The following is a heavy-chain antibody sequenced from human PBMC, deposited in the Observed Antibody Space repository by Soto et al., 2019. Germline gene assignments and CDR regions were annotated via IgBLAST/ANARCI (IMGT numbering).Heavy chain of an antibody. CDR2: ISGSGRTT. V-gene: IGHV3-23*01. CDR3: PKGVTSIVDTGSWFDD. Sequence: GGSLRLSCAVSGFTFNSYAINWVRQAPWKGLEWVSSISGSGRTTYYADAVKGRFTISRDNSKNTLFLKMNSLRSEDTAVYYCPKGVTSIVDTGSWFDDWREGALV. D-gene: IGHD5-12*01. CDR1: GFTFNSYA. J-gene: IGHJ4*02.